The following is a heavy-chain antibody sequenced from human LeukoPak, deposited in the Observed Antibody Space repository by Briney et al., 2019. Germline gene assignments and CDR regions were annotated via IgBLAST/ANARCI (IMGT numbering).Heavy chain of an antibody. V-gene: IGHV1-2*06. CDR2: INPNSGGT. D-gene: IGHD5-12*01. J-gene: IGHJ4*02. Sequence: ASVKVSCKASGYTFTGYYMHWVRQAPGQGLEWMGRINPNSGGTNYAQKFQGRVTMTRDTSISTAYMELSRLRSDDTAVYYCARAAVFSGYDLDYWGQGTLVTVSS. CDR1: GYTFTGYY. CDR3: ARAAVFSGYDLDY.